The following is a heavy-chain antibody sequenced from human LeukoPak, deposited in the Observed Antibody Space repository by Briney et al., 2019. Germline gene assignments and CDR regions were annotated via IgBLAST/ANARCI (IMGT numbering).Heavy chain of an antibody. CDR2: INPSGGSR. V-gene: IGHV1-46*01. CDR3: ARRYSSSWYYAMDY. J-gene: IGHJ4*02. Sequence: ASVKLSCKASGYAFTSYGSSWGRQAPGQGVEWMGIINPSGGSRSYAQKFQGRVTMTRDTATSTVYMELSSLRSEDTAVYYCARRYSSSWYYAMDYWGQGTLVTVSS. CDR1: GYAFTSYG. D-gene: IGHD6-13*01.